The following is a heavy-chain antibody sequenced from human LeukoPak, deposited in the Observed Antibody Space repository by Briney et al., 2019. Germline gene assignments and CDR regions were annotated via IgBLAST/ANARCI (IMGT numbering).Heavy chain of an antibody. CDR2: INHSGST. CDR1: GGSFSGYY. J-gene: IGHJ5*02. CDR3: AREFLASRRNWVDP. V-gene: IGHV4-34*01. D-gene: IGHD6-6*01. Sequence: SETLSLTCAVYGGSFSGYYWSWIRQPPGKGLEWIGEINHSGSTNYNPSLKSRVTISVDTSKNQFSLKLSSVTAADTAVYYCAREFLASRRNWVDPWGQGTLVTVSS.